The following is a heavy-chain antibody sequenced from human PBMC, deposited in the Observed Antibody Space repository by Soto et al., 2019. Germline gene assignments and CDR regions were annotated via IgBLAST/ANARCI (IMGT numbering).Heavy chain of an antibody. J-gene: IGHJ6*02. D-gene: IGHD5-12*01. CDR3: AREQWGYSGYPPRHYYYGMDV. Sequence: KPSETLSLTCTVSGGSISSGGYYWSWIRQHPGKGLEWIGYIYYSGSTYYNPSLKSRVTISVDTSKNQFSLKLSSVIAADTAVYYCAREQWGYSGYPPRHYYYGMDVWGQGTTVTVSS. V-gene: IGHV4-31*03. CDR1: GGSISSGGYY. CDR2: IYYSGST.